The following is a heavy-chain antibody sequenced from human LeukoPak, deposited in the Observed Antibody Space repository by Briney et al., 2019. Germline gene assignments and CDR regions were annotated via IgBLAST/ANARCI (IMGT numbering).Heavy chain of an antibody. D-gene: IGHD4-17*01. V-gene: IGHV3-30*02. CDR1: GFTFSSYG. CDR2: IRYDGSNK. J-gene: IGHJ4*02. Sequence: GGSLRLSCAASGFTFSSYGMHWVRQAPGKGLEWVAFIRYDGSNKYYADSVKGRFTISGDNSKNTLYLQMNSLRAEDTAVYYCAKVDYGDYEDYFDYWGQGTLVTVSS. CDR3: AKVDYGDYEDYFDY.